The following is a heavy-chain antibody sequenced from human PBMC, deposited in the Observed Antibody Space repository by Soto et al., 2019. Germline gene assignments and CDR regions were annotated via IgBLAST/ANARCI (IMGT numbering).Heavy chain of an antibody. J-gene: IGHJ6*03. CDR1: GFTFSSYG. V-gene: IGHV3-33*01. CDR3: ARDFSGYYYGYYMDV. Sequence: GGSLRLPCAASGFTFSSYGMHWVRQAPGKGLEWVAVIWYDGSNKYYADSVKGRFTISRDNSKNTLYLQMNSLRAEDTAVYYCARDFSGYYYGYYMDVWGKGTTVTVSS. CDR2: IWYDGSNK.